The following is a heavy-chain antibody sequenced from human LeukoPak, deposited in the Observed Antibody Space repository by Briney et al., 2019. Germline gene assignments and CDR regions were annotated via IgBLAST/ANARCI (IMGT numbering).Heavy chain of an antibody. D-gene: IGHD1-26*01. J-gene: IGHJ3*02. CDR3: ARRSSPLYSGSYGTFDI. Sequence: SETLSLTCAGYGGTFSGYYWSWIRQSPGKGLEWIGEINDSGSANYNPSLKSRVTISVDTSKNQFSLKLGSVTAADTAVYYCARRSSPLYSGSYGTFDIWGQGTMVTVSS. CDR1: GGTFSGYY. V-gene: IGHV4-34*01. CDR2: INDSGSA.